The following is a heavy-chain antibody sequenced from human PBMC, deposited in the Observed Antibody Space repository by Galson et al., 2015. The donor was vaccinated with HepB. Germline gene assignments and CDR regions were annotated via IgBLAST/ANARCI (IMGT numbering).Heavy chain of an antibody. V-gene: IGHV2-5*01. CDR1: GFSLSTSGVG. Sequence: PALVKPTQTLTLTYTFSGFSLSTSGVGVGWIRQPPGKALEWLALIYWNDDKRYSPSLKSRLTITKDTSKNQVVLTMTNMDPVDTATYYCAHVDYGEPLDYWGQGTLVTVSS. CDR3: AHVDYGEPLDY. J-gene: IGHJ4*02. D-gene: IGHD4-17*01. CDR2: IYWNDDK.